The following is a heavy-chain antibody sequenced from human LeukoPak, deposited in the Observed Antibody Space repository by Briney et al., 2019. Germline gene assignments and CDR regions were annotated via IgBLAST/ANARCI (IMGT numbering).Heavy chain of an antibody. CDR3: ARGVGPYP. D-gene: IGHD3-10*01. J-gene: IGHJ5*02. Sequence: GGSLRPSCAASGFSVSDYHMEWVRQAPGKGLEWVGRTRNKVNSDSKEYAASVQGRFTISRDDSKNSLFLQMNSLKIEDTAVYYCARGVGPYPWGQGTLVTVSS. V-gene: IGHV3-72*01. CDR1: GFSVSDYH. CDR2: TRNKVNSDSK.